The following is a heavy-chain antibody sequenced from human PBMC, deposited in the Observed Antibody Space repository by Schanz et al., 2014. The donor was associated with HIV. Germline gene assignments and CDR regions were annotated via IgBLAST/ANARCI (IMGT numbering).Heavy chain of an antibody. CDR2: MNPNSGNT. CDR3: AREPNYSGFDS. V-gene: IGHV1-8*01. Sequence: QVQLVQSGAEVKKPGASVKVSCKASGYTFTSYDINWVRQATGQGLEWMGWMNPNSGNTGYAQKFQGRVTMTRDTSISIASMELSRLRYDDTAVYYCAREPNYSGFDSWGHGTLVTVSS. D-gene: IGHD5-12*01. J-gene: IGHJ5*01. CDR1: GYTFTSYD.